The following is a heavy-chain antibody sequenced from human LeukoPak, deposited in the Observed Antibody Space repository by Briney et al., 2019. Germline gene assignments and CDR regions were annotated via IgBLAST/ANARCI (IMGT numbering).Heavy chain of an antibody. J-gene: IGHJ4*02. CDR2: IKQDGSEK. Sequence: GGSLRLSCAASGFTFSDYYMSWIRQAPGKGLEWVANIKQDGSEKYYVDSVKGRFTISRDNAKNSLYLQMNSLRAEDTAVYYCARGSHYDFWSGPESYFDYWGQGTLVTVSS. CDR3: ARGSHYDFWSGPESYFDY. CDR1: GFTFSDYY. D-gene: IGHD3-3*01. V-gene: IGHV3-7*01.